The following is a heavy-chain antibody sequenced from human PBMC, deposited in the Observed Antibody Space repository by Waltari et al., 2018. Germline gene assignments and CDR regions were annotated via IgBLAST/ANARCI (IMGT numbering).Heavy chain of an antibody. CDR3: ARDRGRGLYLDS. D-gene: IGHD2-15*01. J-gene: IGHJ4*02. Sequence: QLQLQQSGPGLVKPSESLSPTCAVSGEPRNRNYWWNRVRQPPGKGLEWIGQIHGSGRTNYNPSLESRVTVSIDTSNNQCSLKVSYATAADTAVYYCARDRGRGLYLDSWGQGTLVTVSP. CDR2: IHGSGRT. V-gene: IGHV4-4*02. CDR1: GEPRNRNYW.